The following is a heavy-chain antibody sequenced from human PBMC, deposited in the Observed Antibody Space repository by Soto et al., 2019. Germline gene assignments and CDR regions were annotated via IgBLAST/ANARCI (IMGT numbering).Heavy chain of an antibody. CDR3: ATNAGYSYGYGF. CDR2: IYHSGST. V-gene: IGHV4-34*01. CDR1: GGSFSGYY. Sequence: QVQLQQWGAGLLKPSETLSLTCAVYGGSFSGYYWSWIRQPPGKGLEWIGEIYHSGSTNYNPSLKSRVTISVDKSKNQFSLMLRSVTAADSAVYYCATNAGYSYGYGFWGQGTLVTVSS. J-gene: IGHJ1*01. D-gene: IGHD5-18*01.